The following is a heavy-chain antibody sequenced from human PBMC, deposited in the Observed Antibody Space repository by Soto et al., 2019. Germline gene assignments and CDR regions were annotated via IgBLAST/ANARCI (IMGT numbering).Heavy chain of an antibody. J-gene: IGHJ5*01. Sequence: ETLSLTCAVSGFSISRCNMWSWRRQSAGEVLEGTEVSCSSGSTDYDASLKSRVTMSVDKSKNPLSLTLTSVTAADTAVYYCARLTVVGPHDCVVGSW. CDR1: GFSISRCNM. D-gene: IGHD2-15*01. V-gene: IGHV4-4*02. CDR3: ARLTVVGPHDCVVGS. CDR2: SCSSGST.